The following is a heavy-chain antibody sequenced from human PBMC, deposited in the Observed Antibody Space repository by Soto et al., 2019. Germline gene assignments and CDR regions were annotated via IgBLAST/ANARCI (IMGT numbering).Heavy chain of an antibody. CDR2: TRGDGGSK. D-gene: IGHD6-19*01. Sequence: VQLLESGGGLVQPGGSLRLSCAASGISFSNYAMSWVRQAPGKGLEWISATRGDGGSKFYADSVRGRFTISRDNAANSLYLHMNGLRAEDTALDCCAKMDRVYGVAVACDTWGQVTLVTVSS. CDR3: AKMDRVYGVAVACDT. J-gene: IGHJ5*02. V-gene: IGHV3-23*01. CDR1: GISFSNYA.